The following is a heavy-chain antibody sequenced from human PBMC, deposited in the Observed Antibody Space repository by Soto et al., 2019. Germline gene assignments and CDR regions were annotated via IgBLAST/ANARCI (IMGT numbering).Heavy chain of an antibody. Sequence: EVQLLESGGGLVQPGGSLRLSCAASGFTFSSYAMSWVRQAPGKGLEWVSAISGSGGSTYYADSVKGRFTISRDNSKNTLYLQMNSLRAEDTAVYYCAKDADYIWGSYRYTYYFDYWGQGTLVTVSS. CDR1: GFTFSSYA. V-gene: IGHV3-23*01. J-gene: IGHJ4*02. CDR2: ISGSGGST. CDR3: AKDADYIWGSYRYTYYFDY. D-gene: IGHD3-16*02.